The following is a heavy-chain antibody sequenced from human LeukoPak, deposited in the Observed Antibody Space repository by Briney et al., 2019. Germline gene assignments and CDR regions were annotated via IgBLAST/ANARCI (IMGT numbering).Heavy chain of an antibody. J-gene: IGHJ4*02. CDR2: ISYDGSNK. V-gene: IGHV3-30*18. CDR1: GFTFSSYG. CDR3: AKGTVIYGDTYYFDY. D-gene: IGHD4-17*01. Sequence: SGGSLRLSCAASGFTFSSYGMHWVRQAPGKGLEWVAVISYDGSNKYYADSVKGRFTISRDNSKNTLYLQMNSLRAEDTAVYYCAKGTVIYGDTYYFDYWGQGTLVTVSS.